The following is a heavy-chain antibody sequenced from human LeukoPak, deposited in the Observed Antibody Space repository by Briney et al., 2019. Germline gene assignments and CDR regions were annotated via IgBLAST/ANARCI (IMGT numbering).Heavy chain of an antibody. Sequence: PGGSLRLSCAASGFMFSNYSMNWVRQAPGKGLEWVSYLSRAGSVIYYADSVRGRFSISRDNAKSTLYLQMESLRVEDTAIYYCTRGRRLDCWGQGTLVTVSS. V-gene: IGHV3-48*01. J-gene: IGHJ4*02. CDR3: TRGRRLDC. CDR2: LSRAGSVI. CDR1: GFMFSNYS.